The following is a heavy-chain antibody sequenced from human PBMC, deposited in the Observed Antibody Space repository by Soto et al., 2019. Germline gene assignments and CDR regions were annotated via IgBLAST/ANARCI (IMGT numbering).Heavy chain of an antibody. J-gene: IGHJ6*03. D-gene: IGHD2-15*01. CDR1: GGTFSSYT. V-gene: IGHV1-69*02. Sequence: QVQLVQSGAEVKKPGSSVKVSCKASGGTFSSYTISWVRQAPGQGLEWMGGIIPILGIANYAQKFQGRVTITADKSTSTAYMELSSLRSEDTAVYYCASNRCSGGSCYSYYYYYMDVWGKGTTVTVSS. CDR3: ASNRCSGGSCYSYYYYYMDV. CDR2: IIPILGIA.